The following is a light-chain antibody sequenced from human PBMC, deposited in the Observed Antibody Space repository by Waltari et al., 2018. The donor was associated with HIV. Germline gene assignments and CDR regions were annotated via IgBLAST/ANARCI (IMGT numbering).Light chain of an antibody. V-gene: IGLV1-47*01. CDR3: AAWDDGLNGS. Sequence: QSVLTQPPSASASPGQRVTIPCSGSRPNIGSNYVSWYQQLPGTAPKLLISRKKPRPAGIPYRFSGSKSGTSASLAISGLRSEDEATYYCAAWDDGLNGSFGGGTKVTVL. CDR1: RPNIGSNY. CDR2: RKK. J-gene: IGLJ2*01.